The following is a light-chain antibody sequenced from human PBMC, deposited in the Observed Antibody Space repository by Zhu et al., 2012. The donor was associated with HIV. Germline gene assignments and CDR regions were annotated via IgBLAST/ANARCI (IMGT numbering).Light chain of an antibody. J-gene: IGKJ1*01. CDR2: GAS. CDR3: QQYATSPRT. CDR1: QSISSTY. V-gene: IGKV3-20*01. Sequence: EIVLTQSPGALSLSPGERATLSCRASQSISSTYLAWYQQKPGQAPRLLIYGASSRATGIPDRFVGSGSGTDFTLTISRLEPEDFALYYCQQYATSPRTFGQGTRWKS.